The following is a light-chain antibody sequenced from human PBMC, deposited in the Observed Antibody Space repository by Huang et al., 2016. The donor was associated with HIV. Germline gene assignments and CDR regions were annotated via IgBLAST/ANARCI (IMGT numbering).Light chain of an antibody. Sequence: DIQMTQSPSSLSASVGDRVTITCRASQSISSFLNWYQQKPGKAPKLLIYAASSLESGVPSRFSGSGSGTDFTLTISSLQPEDFATYYCQQSYISAYTFGQGTKLDIK. CDR2: AAS. CDR1: QSISSF. J-gene: IGKJ2*01. V-gene: IGKV1-39*01. CDR3: QQSYISAYT.